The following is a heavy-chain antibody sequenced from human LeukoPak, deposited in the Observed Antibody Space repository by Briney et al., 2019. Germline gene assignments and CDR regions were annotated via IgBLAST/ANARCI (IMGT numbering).Heavy chain of an antibody. CDR2: IRPDGSEK. Sequence: PGGSLRLSCAASGFTFNNYWMSWVRQAPGKGLEWVANIRPDGSEKYYMDSVKGRFTISRDNAENSMYLQINSLRAEDTAVYYCARSSYSSSSSVWGQGTMVTVSS. CDR1: GFTFNNYW. CDR3: ARSSYSSSSSV. J-gene: IGHJ3*01. V-gene: IGHV3-7*03. D-gene: IGHD6-6*01.